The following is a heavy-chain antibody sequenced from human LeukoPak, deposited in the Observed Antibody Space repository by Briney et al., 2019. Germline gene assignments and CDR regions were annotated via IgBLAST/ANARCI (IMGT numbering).Heavy chain of an antibody. J-gene: IGHJ4*02. CDR3: AREISSGSYFGY. Sequence: SETLSLTCTVSGDSLSSYYWSWLRQPPGQGLEWIGYIYYSGSTNYNPSLKSRVTISVDTSKNQFSLNLSSVTAADTAVYYCAREISSGSYFGYWGQGTLVTVSS. D-gene: IGHD1-26*01. CDR1: GDSLSSYY. V-gene: IGHV4-59*01. CDR2: IYYSGST.